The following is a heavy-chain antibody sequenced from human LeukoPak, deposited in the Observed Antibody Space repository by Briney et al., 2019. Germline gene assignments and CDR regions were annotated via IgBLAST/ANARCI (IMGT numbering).Heavy chain of an antibody. Sequence: ASVKVSCKASGYTFTGYYMHWVRQAPGQGLEWMGWINPNSGGTNYAQKFQGRVTMTRDTSISTAYMELSRLRSDDTAVYYCARDDDYGDPRGYWGQGTLVTVSS. D-gene: IGHD4-17*01. J-gene: IGHJ4*02. CDR2: INPNSGGT. CDR1: GYTFTGYY. V-gene: IGHV1-2*02. CDR3: ARDDDYGDPRGY.